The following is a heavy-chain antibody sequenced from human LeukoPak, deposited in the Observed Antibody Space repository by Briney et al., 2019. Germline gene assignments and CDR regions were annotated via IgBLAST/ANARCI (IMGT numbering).Heavy chain of an antibody. J-gene: IGHJ4*02. CDR3: ASAGLVYSSGWYLETPFDY. Sequence: PGGSLRLSCAASGFTFDDYAMYWVRHVPGKGLEWVSGISWNGGNIDYADSVKGRFTISRDNAKNSLYLQMNSLRAEDTAVYYCASAGLVYSSGWYLETPFDYWGQGTLVTVSS. CDR1: GFTFDDYA. V-gene: IGHV3-9*01. D-gene: IGHD6-13*01. CDR2: ISWNGGNI.